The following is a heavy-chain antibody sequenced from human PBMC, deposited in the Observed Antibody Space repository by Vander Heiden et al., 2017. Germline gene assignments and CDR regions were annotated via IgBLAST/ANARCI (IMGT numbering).Heavy chain of an antibody. CDR1: GYTFTAYY. D-gene: IGHD6-13*01. J-gene: IGHJ6*02. V-gene: IGHV1-2*02. CDR3: ARGGSSSWYHYYYGMDV. Sequence: QVQLVQSGAEVKKPGASVKVSCKASGYTFTAYYMHWVRQAPGQGLEWMGWINPNSGGTNYAQKFQGRVTMTRDTSISTAYMELSRLRSDDTAVYYCARGGSSSWYHYYYGMDVWGQGTTVTVSS. CDR2: INPNSGGT.